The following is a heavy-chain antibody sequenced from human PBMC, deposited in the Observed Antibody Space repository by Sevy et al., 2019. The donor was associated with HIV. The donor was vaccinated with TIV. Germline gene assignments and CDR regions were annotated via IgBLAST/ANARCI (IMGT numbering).Heavy chain of an antibody. CDR3: ARQPTYYSDSSGYYYVDY. Sequence: GESLKISCKGSGYSFTSYWIGWGRQMPGEGLEWVGIIYPGDSDTRYSPSFQGQVTISADKSTSTAYLQWSSLKASDTAMYSCARQPTYYSDSSGYYYVDYWGQGTLVTVSS. CDR1: GYSFTSYW. CDR2: IYPGDSDT. V-gene: IGHV5-51*01. D-gene: IGHD3-22*01. J-gene: IGHJ4*02.